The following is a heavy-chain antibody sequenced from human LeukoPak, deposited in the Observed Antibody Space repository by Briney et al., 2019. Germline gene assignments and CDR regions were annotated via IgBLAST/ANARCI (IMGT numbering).Heavy chain of an antibody. J-gene: IGHJ3*02. CDR1: GYSISSGYY. CDR3: ARKVAGAFDI. CDR2: IYHSGYT. V-gene: IGHV4-38-2*02. Sequence: PSETLSLTCTVSGYSISSGYYWGWIRQPPGKGLEWIGIIYHSGYTYYNLSLESRVTISVDTSKNQFFLKLNSVTAADTAVYYCARKVAGAFDIWGQGIMVTVSS. D-gene: IGHD2-15*01.